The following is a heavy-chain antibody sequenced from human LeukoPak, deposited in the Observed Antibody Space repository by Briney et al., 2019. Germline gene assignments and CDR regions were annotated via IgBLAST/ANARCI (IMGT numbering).Heavy chain of an antibody. CDR2: INSDESRT. CDR3: ARDREYSSSSCMDV. D-gene: IGHD6-6*01. V-gene: IGHV3-74*01. CDR1: GFTFGSYW. Sequence: GGSLRLSCAASGFTFGSYWMHWVRQAPGKGLVWVSRINSDESRTSYAGSVKGRFTISRDNAKNTLYLQMNSLRAEDTAVYYCARDREYSSSSCMDVWGQGTTVTVSS. J-gene: IGHJ6*02.